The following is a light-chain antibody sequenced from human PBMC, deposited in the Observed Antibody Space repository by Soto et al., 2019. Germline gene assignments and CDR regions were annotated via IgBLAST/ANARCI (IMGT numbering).Light chain of an antibody. CDR2: DVS. Sequence: DIQMTQSPSTLSASVGDRVTITCRASQTTSTWLAWYQQRPGKAPKLLIYDVSRLESGVPSRFSGSGSGTEFTLTISSLQPDDSATYYCQQYNTFWTFGQGTKVDIK. CDR3: QQYNTFWT. J-gene: IGKJ1*01. V-gene: IGKV1-5*01. CDR1: QTTSTW.